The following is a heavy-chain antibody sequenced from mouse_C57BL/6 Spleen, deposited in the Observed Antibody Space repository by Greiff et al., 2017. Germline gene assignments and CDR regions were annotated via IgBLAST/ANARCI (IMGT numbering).Heavy chain of an antibody. J-gene: IGHJ2*01. CDR1: GFTFSDYY. Sequence: EVQLVESEGGLVQPGSSMKLSCTASGFTFSDYYMAWVRQVPEKGLEWVANINYDGSSTYYLDSLKSRFIISRDNAKNILYLQMSSLKSEDTATYYCARGYYSNYGFDYWGQGTTLTVSS. V-gene: IGHV5-16*01. CDR2: INYDGSST. CDR3: ARGYYSNYGFDY. D-gene: IGHD2-5*01.